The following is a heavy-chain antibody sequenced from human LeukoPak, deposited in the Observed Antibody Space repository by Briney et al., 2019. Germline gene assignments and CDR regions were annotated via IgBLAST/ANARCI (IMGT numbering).Heavy chain of an antibody. CDR2: IRSKAYGGTT. Sequence: GGSLRLPCTASGFTFGDYAMSWFRQAPGKGLEWVGFIRSKAYGGTTEYAASVKGRFTISRDDSKSIAYLQMNSLKTEDTAVYYCTRGIQLEWFDPWGQGTLVTVSS. J-gene: IGHJ5*02. V-gene: IGHV3-49*03. CDR1: GFTFGDYA. D-gene: IGHD5-18*01. CDR3: TRGIQLEWFDP.